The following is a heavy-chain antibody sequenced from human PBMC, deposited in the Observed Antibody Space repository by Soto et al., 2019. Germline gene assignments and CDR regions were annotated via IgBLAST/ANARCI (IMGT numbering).Heavy chain of an antibody. CDR1: GFTFSGHA. CDR3: ARDRATCCFYGMDV. CDR2: ISNDGNNK. Sequence: PGGSLRLSCAASGFTFSGHAIHWVRQAPGQGLEWVAVISNDGNNKNYADSVKDRFTVSRDNSKNTVYLQMDSLRPGDSAIYYSARDRATCCFYGMDVWGQGTTVTVYS. J-gene: IGHJ6*02. V-gene: IGHV3-30-3*01. D-gene: IGHD2-2*01.